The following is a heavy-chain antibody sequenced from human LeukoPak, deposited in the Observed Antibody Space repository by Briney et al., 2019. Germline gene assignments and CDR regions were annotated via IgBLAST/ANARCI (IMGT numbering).Heavy chain of an antibody. CDR2: INPNSGGT. V-gene: IGHV1-2*02. J-gene: IGHJ4*02. CDR3: ARDSAPSTYYYDSSGYLDY. CDR1: GYTFTGYY. Sequence: ASVKVSCKASGYTFTGYYMHRVRQAPGQGLEWMGWINPNSGGTNYAQKFQGRVTMTRDTSISTAYMELSRLRSDDTAVYYCARDSAPSTYYYDSSGYLDYWGQGTLVTVSS. D-gene: IGHD3-22*01.